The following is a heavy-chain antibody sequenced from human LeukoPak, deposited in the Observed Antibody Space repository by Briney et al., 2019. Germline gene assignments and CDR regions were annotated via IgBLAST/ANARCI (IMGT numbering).Heavy chain of an antibody. CDR3: ARNDAFDI. Sequence: SETLSLTCTVSGGSISSYYWSWIRQLPGQGLEWIGYIYSSGSTYYNPSLKSRLTMSVDTSKNQFSLTLSSVTAADTAIYYCARNDAFDIWGQGTMVTVSS. J-gene: IGHJ3*02. CDR2: IYSSGST. CDR1: GGSISSYY. V-gene: IGHV4-59*06.